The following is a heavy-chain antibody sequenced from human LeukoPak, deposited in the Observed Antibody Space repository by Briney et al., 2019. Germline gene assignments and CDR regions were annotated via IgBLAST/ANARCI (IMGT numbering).Heavy chain of an antibody. CDR2: IYSGGST. V-gene: IGHV3-66*01. Sequence: GGSLRLSCAASGFTVSSNYMSWVRQAPGKGLEWVSVIYSGGSTYYADSVKGRFTISRDNSKNTLYLQMNSLRAEDTAVYYCAKGDIVVVPAAKPFDYWGQGTLVTVSS. J-gene: IGHJ4*02. D-gene: IGHD2-2*02. CDR3: AKGDIVVVPAAKPFDY. CDR1: GFTVSSNY.